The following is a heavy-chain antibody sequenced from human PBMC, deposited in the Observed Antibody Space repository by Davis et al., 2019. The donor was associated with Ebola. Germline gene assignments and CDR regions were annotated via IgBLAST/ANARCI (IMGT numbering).Heavy chain of an antibody. CDR1: GFTFSSYG. CDR3: AKVPLHTGWEAYYYNYGMDV. V-gene: IGHV3-33*06. J-gene: IGHJ6*02. Sequence: GESLKISCAASGFTFSSYGMHWVRQAPGKGLEWVAVIWYDGSNKYYADSVKGRFTISRDNSKNTLYLQMNSLRAEDTAVYYCAKVPLHTGWEAYYYNYGMDVWGQGTTVTVS. CDR2: IWYDGSNK. D-gene: IGHD1-26*01.